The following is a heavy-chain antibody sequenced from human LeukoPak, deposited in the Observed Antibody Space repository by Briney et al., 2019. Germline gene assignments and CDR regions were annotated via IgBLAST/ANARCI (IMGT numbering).Heavy chain of an antibody. V-gene: IGHV3-7*01. CDR3: GGWGVTAGLDR. CDR1: GFTFSNYW. Sequence: GGPLRLSCAASGFTFSNYWMGWVRQAPAKGLEWVANIRPDGSDKYYVDSVRGRFTISRDNAQNSLYLQMNSLRAEDSGVYYCGGWGVTAGLDRWGQGTLVTVSS. D-gene: IGHD3-10*01. J-gene: IGHJ5*02. CDR2: IRPDGSDK.